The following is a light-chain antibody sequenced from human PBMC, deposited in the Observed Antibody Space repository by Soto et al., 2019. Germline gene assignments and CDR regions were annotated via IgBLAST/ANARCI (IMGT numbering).Light chain of an antibody. CDR3: AAWDDSLNGFYV. V-gene: IGLV1-44*01. Sequence: QSVLTQPPSASGTPGQRATISCSGSSSNIGSNTVNWYQQLPRTAPKLLIYSNNQRPSGVPDRFSGSKSGTSASLAISGLQSEDEADYYCAAWDDSLNGFYVFGTGTKVTVL. CDR1: SSNIGSNT. CDR2: SNN. J-gene: IGLJ1*01.